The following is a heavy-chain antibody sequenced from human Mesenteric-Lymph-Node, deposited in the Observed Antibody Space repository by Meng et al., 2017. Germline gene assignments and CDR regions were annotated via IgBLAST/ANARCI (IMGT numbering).Heavy chain of an antibody. D-gene: IGHD3-10*01. CDR2: INHSGST. J-gene: IGHJ4*02. CDR1: GGSFSGYY. V-gene: IGHV4-34*01. Sequence: SETLSLTCAVYGGSFSGYYWSWIRQPPGKGLEWIGEINHSGSTNYNPSLKSRVTISVDTSKNQFSLKLSSVTAADTAVYYCALTMVRGVKRSFDYWGQGTLVTVSS. CDR3: ALTMVRGVKRSFDY.